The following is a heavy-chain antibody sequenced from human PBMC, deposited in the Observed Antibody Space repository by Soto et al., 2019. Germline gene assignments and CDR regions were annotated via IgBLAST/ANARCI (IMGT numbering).Heavy chain of an antibody. CDR3: AKNYGSGSLYYFDY. J-gene: IGHJ4*02. D-gene: IGHD3-10*01. Sequence: GGSLRLSCAASGFTFSSYGMHWVRQAPGKGLEWVAVISYDGSNKYYADSVKGRFTISRDNSKNTLYLQMNSLRAEDTAVYYCAKNYGSGSLYYFDYWGQGTLVTVSS. V-gene: IGHV3-30*18. CDR2: ISYDGSNK. CDR1: GFTFSSYG.